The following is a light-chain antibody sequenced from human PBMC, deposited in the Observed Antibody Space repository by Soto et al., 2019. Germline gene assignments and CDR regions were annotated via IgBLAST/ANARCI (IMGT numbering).Light chain of an antibody. V-gene: IGKV1-5*01. CDR2: AAS. Sequence: DIQMTQSPSTLSASVGDTVTITCRASESIDNWLAWYQQKPGKAPKLLIFAASTLVRGVPSRFSGSGSGTEFTLTISSLQSEDFTVYSCLQYHNLWAFGQGTKVDI. CDR1: ESIDNW. CDR3: LQYHNLWA. J-gene: IGKJ1*01.